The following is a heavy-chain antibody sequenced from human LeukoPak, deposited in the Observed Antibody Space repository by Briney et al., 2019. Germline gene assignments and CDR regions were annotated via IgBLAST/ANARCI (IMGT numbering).Heavy chain of an antibody. CDR2: VHHGGAS. J-gene: IGHJ4*02. CDR3: ASHVTVLGTRGFDF. Sequence: SETLSLTCAVSGDSITSHSWWSWVRQPPGKGLEWIGEVHHGGASNYDPSLESRVTISVDKSKNRFSLNLRSVPAADTATYYCASHVTVLGTRGFDFWGRGTLVTVS. V-gene: IGHV4-4*02. CDR1: GDSITSHSW. D-gene: IGHD6-19*01.